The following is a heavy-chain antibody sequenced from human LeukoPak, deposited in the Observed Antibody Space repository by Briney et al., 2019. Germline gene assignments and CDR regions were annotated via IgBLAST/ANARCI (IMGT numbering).Heavy chain of an antibody. CDR2: IYNSGSA. CDR1: GGSITTYH. CDR3: ARAPVTGHWYFAL. V-gene: IGHV4-59*01. J-gene: IGHJ2*01. D-gene: IGHD6-19*01. Sequence: AETLSLTCRASGGSITTYHWSWIRQPPGKGLEWIAYIYNSGSANYKPSLKSRLTTSVDTYNNNFSLKLNSVTAADTAVVYCARAPVTGHWYFALWGRGTLVTVSS.